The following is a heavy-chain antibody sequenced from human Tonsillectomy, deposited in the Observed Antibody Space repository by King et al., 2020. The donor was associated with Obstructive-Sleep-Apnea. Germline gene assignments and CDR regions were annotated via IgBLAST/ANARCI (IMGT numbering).Heavy chain of an antibody. CDR2: ISGSGGST. Sequence: EVQLVESGGGLVQPGGSLRLSCAASGFTFSSYAMSWVRQAPGKGLEWVSAISGSGGSTYYADPVKGRFTISRDNSKNTLYLQMNSLRAEDTAVYYCAQLDQQRQHYYGMDVWGQGTTVTVSS. CDR1: GFTFSSYA. D-gene: IGHD1-1*01. CDR3: AQLDQQRQHYYGMDV. J-gene: IGHJ6*02. V-gene: IGHV3-23*04.